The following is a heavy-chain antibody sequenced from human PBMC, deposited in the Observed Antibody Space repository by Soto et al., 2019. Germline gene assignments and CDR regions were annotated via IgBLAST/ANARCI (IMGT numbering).Heavy chain of an antibody. D-gene: IGHD2-21*02. CDR1: GASITSTSSY. CDR2: IYYRGNT. Sequence: PSETLSLTCSVSGASITSTSSYWGWIRQPPGKGLEWIAIIYYRGNTYYNPSLRSRLTMSVDTSQNQFSLKLSSVTAADAAVYYCAREHSDERTDNWGQGTLVTVSS. V-gene: IGHV4-39*02. CDR3: AREHSDERTDN. J-gene: IGHJ4*02.